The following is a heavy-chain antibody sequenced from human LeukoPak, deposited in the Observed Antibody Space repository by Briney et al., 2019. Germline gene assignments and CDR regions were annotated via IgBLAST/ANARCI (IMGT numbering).Heavy chain of an antibody. J-gene: IGHJ6*03. CDR3: ARGRGRTSYGSGSYYNSPSLYMDV. CDR1: GGSFSGYY. CDR2: PNHSGRN. Sequence: SETLSLTCAVYGGSFSGYYWSWIRQPPGKGLEWIGEPNHSGRNYYNPSLKSRVTISVETSKNQFSLKLSSVTAADTAVYYCARGRGRTSYGSGSYYNSPSLYMDVWGKGTTVTVS. V-gene: IGHV4-34*01. D-gene: IGHD3-10*01.